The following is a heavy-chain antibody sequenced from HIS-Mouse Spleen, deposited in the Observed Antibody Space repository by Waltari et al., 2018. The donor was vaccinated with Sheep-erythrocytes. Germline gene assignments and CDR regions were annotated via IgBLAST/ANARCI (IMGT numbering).Heavy chain of an antibody. CDR2: ISSISSYI. CDR3: ARDTGTDAFDI. V-gene: IGHV3-21*01. CDR1: GFPFMCYT. J-gene: IGHJ3*02. D-gene: IGHD1-1*01. Sequence: EVQLVESGGGLVKPGGSLRLSCAASGFPFMCYTMNWARQAPGKGLEWVSSISSISSYIYYADSVKGRFTISRDNAKNSLYLQMNSLRAEDTAVYYCARDTGTDAFDIWGQGTMVTVSS.